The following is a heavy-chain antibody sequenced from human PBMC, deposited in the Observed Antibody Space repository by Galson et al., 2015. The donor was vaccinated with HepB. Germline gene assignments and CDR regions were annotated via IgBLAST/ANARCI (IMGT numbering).Heavy chain of an antibody. J-gene: IGHJ4*02. Sequence: SVKVSCKASGYTFTTYYMHWVRQAPGQGLEWMGVISPSGGGTSYTQNFQGRVTMTRDTSTRTVYMELSSLRSEDTAVYYCARAGYCTSTSCLGYFDSWGQGTLVTVSS. V-gene: IGHV1-46*01. CDR1: GYTFTTYY. CDR2: ISPSGGGT. D-gene: IGHD2-2*01. CDR3: ARAGYCTSTSCLGYFDS.